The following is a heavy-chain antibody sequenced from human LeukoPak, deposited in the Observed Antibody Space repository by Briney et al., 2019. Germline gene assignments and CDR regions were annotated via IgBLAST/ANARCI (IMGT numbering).Heavy chain of an antibody. D-gene: IGHD3-22*01. Sequence: PGGSLRLSCAASGFTFSSYGMHWVRQAPGKGLEWVAVISYDGSNKYYADSVKGRFTISRDNSKNTLYLQMNSLRAEDTAVYYCAKDTRAYDSSGYFDYWGQGTLVTVSS. CDR1: GFTFSSYG. CDR3: AKDTRAYDSSGYFDY. CDR2: ISYDGSNK. J-gene: IGHJ4*02. V-gene: IGHV3-30*18.